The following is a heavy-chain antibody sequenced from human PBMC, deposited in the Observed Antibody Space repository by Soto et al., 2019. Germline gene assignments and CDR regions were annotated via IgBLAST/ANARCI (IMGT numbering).Heavy chain of an antibody. CDR2: TYYSGST. D-gene: IGHD2-15*01. Sequence: SETLSLTCTVSGGSISSYYWSWIRQPPGKGLEWIGYTYYSGSTNYNPSLKSRVTISVDTSKNQFSLKLSSVTAADTAVYYCAREVVVATTLGWFDPWGQGTLVTVSS. CDR3: AREVVVATTLGWFDP. J-gene: IGHJ5*02. CDR1: GGSISSYY. V-gene: IGHV4-59*01.